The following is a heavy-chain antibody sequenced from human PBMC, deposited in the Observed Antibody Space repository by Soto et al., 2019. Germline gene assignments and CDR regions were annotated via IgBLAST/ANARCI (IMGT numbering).Heavy chain of an antibody. CDR1: GFSISDYY. CDR3: VRILMIGGKGWFDP. Sequence: EVQLVESGGGLIQSGGSLRLSCEASGFSISDYYMDWVRQAPGKGLEWVGRSRNRANSYTTEYAASVKGRFTISRDESKHSMYLQINSLETEDTAMYYCVRILMIGGKGWFDPWGQGTLVTVSS. V-gene: IGHV3-72*01. CDR2: SRNRANSYTT. D-gene: IGHD3-16*01. J-gene: IGHJ5*02.